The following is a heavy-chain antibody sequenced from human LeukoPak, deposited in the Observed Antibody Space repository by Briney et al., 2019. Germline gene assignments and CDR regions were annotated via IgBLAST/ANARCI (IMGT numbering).Heavy chain of an antibody. V-gene: IGHV4-59*01. CDR1: GGSIKTYY. CDR3: ARATNVDYFYYYGMDV. D-gene: IGHD1-14*01. Sequence: SETLSLTCTVSGGSIKTYYWRWIRQPPGKGLEWIGYIYDSGITTYNPSLKSRVTISIDTSKNQFSLKLSSVTAADTAMYYCARATNVDYFYYYGMDVWGQGTTVTVSS. CDR2: IYDSGIT. J-gene: IGHJ6*02.